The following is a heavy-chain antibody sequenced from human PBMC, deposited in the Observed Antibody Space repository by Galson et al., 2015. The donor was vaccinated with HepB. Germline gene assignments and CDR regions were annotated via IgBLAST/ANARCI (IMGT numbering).Heavy chain of an antibody. J-gene: IGHJ5*02. Sequence: SVKVSCKASGYSFTNYGINWVRQAPGQGLEWMGWINTNTGSPTYAQGFTGRFVFSLDTSVSTAYLQITSLKAGDSAVYYCAKGQSPASYHWGQGTLVTVSS. CDR3: AKGQSPASYH. V-gene: IGHV7-4-1*02. CDR1: GYSFTNYG. CDR2: INTNTGSP. D-gene: IGHD5-24*01.